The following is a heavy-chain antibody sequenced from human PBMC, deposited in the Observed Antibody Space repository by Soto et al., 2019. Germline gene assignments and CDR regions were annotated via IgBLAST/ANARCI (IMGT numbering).Heavy chain of an antibody. D-gene: IGHD7-27*01. V-gene: IGHV4-34*01. J-gene: IGHJ5*02. CDR3: ARARGTWAHNWFAL. Sequence: SETLSLTCAVYGGSFSGYYWSWIRQPPGKGLEWIGEINHGGSTNYNPSLKSRVTISVDTSKSQFSLKLSSVTAADTAVYYCARARGTWAHNWFALWGQGPLATVSA. CDR2: INHGGST. CDR1: GGSFSGYY.